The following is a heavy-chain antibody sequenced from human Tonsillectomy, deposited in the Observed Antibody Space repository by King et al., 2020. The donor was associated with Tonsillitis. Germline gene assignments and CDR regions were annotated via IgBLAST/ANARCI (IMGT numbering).Heavy chain of an antibody. J-gene: IGHJ3*02. CDR1: DGSISSSSYY. D-gene: IGHD6-6*01. CDR3: ARLSIAARNRFDAFDI. Sequence: QLQESGPGLVKPSETLSLTCTVSDGSISSSSYYWGWILQPPGKGLEWIGSIYYSGSTYYNPSLKSRVTISVDTSKSQFSLELSSVTAADTAVYYCARLSIAARNRFDAFDIWGQGTMVTVSS. V-gene: IGHV4-39*01. CDR2: IYYSGST.